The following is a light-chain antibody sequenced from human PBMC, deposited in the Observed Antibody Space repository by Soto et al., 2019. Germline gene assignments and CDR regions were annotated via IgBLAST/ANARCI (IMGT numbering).Light chain of an antibody. V-gene: IGLV2-14*03. J-gene: IGLJ1*01. CDR2: GVT. CDR3: CSYTSDLTPYV. CDR1: SSDIGGHDD. Sequence: QSVLTQPASVSGSPGQSITISCTGTSSDIGGHDDVSWYQQHPGKVPKLLIYGVTDRPSGVSNHFSGSKSGNVASLTISGLQAEDEADYYCCSYTSDLTPYVFGTGTKVTLL.